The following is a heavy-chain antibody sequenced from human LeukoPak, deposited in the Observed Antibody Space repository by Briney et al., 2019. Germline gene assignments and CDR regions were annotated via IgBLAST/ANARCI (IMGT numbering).Heavy chain of an antibody. CDR1: GFTFSSYS. D-gene: IGHD4-23*01. J-gene: IGHJ4*02. Sequence: PGGSLRLSCAASGFTFSSYSMNWVRQVPGKGLEWVSSISCSSGHIYYADALKGRFTISRDNAKNSLYLQMNSLRAEDTAVYYCAKVGGGNTRGNFDYWGQGTLVTVSS. CDR2: ISCSSGHI. V-gene: IGHV3-21*04. CDR3: AKVGGGNTRGNFDY.